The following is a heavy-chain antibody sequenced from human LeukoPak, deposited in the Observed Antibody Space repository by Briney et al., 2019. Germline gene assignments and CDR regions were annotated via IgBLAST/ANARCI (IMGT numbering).Heavy chain of an antibody. CDR1: GGSISSSSYY. D-gene: IGHD6-19*01. CDR3: ARLIAVAPKGGWFDP. CDR2: IYYSGST. J-gene: IGHJ5*02. Sequence: PSETLSLTCTVSGGSISSSSYYWGWIRQPPGKGLEWIGSIYYSGSTYYNPSLKSRVTISVDTSKNQFSLKLSSVTAADTAVYYCARLIAVAPKGGWFDPWGQGTLVTVSS. V-gene: IGHV4-39*01.